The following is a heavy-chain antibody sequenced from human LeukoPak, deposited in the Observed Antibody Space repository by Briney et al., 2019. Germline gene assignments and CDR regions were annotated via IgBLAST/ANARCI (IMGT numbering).Heavy chain of an antibody. Sequence: SETLSLTCTVSGGSISSGDYYWSWIRQPPGKDLECIGYIYYSGSTYYNPSLKNRLTISVDTSKNQFSLKLTSVTAADTAVYYCASFSQAYYFDYWGQGTLVTVSS. D-gene: IGHD2-21*01. J-gene: IGHJ4*02. CDR3: ASFSQAYYFDY. V-gene: IGHV4-30-4*01. CDR1: GGSISSGDYY. CDR2: IYYSGST.